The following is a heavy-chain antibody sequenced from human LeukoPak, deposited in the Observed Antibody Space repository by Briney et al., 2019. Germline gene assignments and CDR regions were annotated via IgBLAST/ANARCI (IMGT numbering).Heavy chain of an antibody. Sequence: ASVKVSCKASGYTFTSYYMHWVRQAPGQGLEWMGIINPSGGSTSYAQKSQGRVTMTRDTSTSTVYMELSSLRSEDTAVYYCARNLGEQWLVLWRAFDIWGQGTMVTVSS. CDR1: GYTFTSYY. D-gene: IGHD6-19*01. CDR3: ARNLGEQWLVLWRAFDI. CDR2: INPSGGST. J-gene: IGHJ3*02. V-gene: IGHV1-46*01.